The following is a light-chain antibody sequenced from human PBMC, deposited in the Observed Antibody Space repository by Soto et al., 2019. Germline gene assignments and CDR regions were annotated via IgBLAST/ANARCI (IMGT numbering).Light chain of an antibody. V-gene: IGLV2-14*01. CDR1: SCNVGAYHF. CDR3: SSYTSRNTPYV. CDR2: EVT. Sequence: QSALTQPASVSGSPGQSITISCTGSSCNVGAYHFVSWYQHHPGKAPKLILYEVTARPSGVSSRFSGSKSGNTASLTISGLQADDEANYYCSSYTSRNTPYVFGTGTKVTVL. J-gene: IGLJ1*01.